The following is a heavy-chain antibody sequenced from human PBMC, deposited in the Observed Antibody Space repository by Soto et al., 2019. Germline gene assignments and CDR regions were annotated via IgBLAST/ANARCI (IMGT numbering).Heavy chain of an antibody. J-gene: IGHJ4*02. CDR3: ARGGWYIDY. CDR2: IYYSGDT. D-gene: IGHD6-19*01. Sequence: ASETLSLTCTVSGGSIISSSYYWGWIRQPPGKGLEWIGSIYYSGDTNYNPSLKSRVTISVDTSKNQFSLKLSSVTAADTAVYFCARGGWYIDYWGQGTLVTVSS. CDR1: GGSIISSSYY. V-gene: IGHV4-39*07.